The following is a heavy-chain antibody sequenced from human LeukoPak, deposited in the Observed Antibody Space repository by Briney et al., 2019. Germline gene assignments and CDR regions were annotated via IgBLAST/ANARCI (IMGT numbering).Heavy chain of an antibody. V-gene: IGHV3-66*01. J-gene: IGHJ4*02. CDR2: NYSGGST. Sequence: PGGSLRLSCAASGFTVSSNYMSWVRQAPGKGLEWVSVNYSGGSTYYADSVKGRFTISRDNSKNRLYLQMNNLRAEDTAVYYCATSDYVWGSYRYSPIDYWGQGTLVTVSS. CDR1: GFTVSSNY. D-gene: IGHD3-16*02. CDR3: ATSDYVWGSYRYSPIDY.